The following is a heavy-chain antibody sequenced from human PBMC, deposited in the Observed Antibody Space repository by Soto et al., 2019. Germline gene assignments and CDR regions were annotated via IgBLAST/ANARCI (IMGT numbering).Heavy chain of an antibody. CDR3: AHKGPEDWPLDY. CDR1: GFSLSTSGVV. Sequence: QITLKESGPTLVRPTQTLTLTCAFSGFSLSTSGVVVGWIRQPPGKALEWLAVIYWDDSKHYSPSLRSRLTITKDTSKNQVVLTMTNMDPMDTGTYYCAHKGPEDWPLDYWGQGTLVTVSS. CDR2: IYWDDSK. D-gene: IGHD3-9*01. J-gene: IGHJ4*02. V-gene: IGHV2-5*02.